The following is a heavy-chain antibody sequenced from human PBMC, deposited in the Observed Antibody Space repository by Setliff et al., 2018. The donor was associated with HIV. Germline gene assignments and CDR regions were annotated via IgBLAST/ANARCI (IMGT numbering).Heavy chain of an antibody. CDR3: ARVRRDGNSFDD. Sequence: SETLSLTCTVSGGSISGFYWNWIRQSAGKGLQWIGRIYDSGSTKYNPSLKSRVTMSLDTSKNQFSLNLDSVTAADTAVYFCARVRRDGNSFDDWGQGTLVTVS. V-gene: IGHV4-4*07. CDR2: IYDSGST. J-gene: IGHJ4*02. D-gene: IGHD4-4*01. CDR1: GGSISGFY.